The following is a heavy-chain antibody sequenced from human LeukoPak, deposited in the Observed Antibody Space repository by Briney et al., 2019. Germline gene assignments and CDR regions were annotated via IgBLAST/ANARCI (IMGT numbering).Heavy chain of an antibody. Sequence: GGSLRLSCAASGFTFSTFPMSWVRQAPGKGLDWVSTLSGSGTNTYYADSVKGRFTISRDNSKNTLYLQMNSLRAEDTAVYYCAKGNDIGGYYYPHFDYWGQGTLVTVSS. CDR1: GFTFSTFP. V-gene: IGHV3-23*01. D-gene: IGHD3-22*01. CDR3: AKGNDIGGYYYPHFDY. J-gene: IGHJ4*02. CDR2: LSGSGTNT.